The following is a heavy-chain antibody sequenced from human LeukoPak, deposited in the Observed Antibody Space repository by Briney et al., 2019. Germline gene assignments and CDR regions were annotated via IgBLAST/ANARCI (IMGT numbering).Heavy chain of an antibody. D-gene: IGHD2-21*02. CDR1: GFTVSSNY. CDR3: ARGPVGGGGDRYAFDI. Sequence: GGSLRLSCAASGFTVSSNYMSWVRQAPGKGLEWVSVIYSGGSTYYADSVKGRFTISRDNSKNTLYLQMNSLRAEDTAVYYCARGPVGGGGDRYAFDIWGQGTMVTVSS. V-gene: IGHV3-66*01. CDR2: IYSGGST. J-gene: IGHJ3*02.